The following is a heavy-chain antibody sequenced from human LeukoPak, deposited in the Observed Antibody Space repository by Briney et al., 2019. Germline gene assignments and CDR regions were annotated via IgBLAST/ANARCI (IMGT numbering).Heavy chain of an antibody. Sequence: PGGSLRLSCAASGFTFSSYWMHWVRQAPGKGLVWVSRINSDGSSTSYADSVKGRFTISRDNAKNTLYLQMNSLRAEDTAVYYCARDGDVVVVAASEFDYWGQGTLVTVSS. CDR2: INSDGSST. D-gene: IGHD2-15*01. CDR3: ARDGDVVVVAASEFDY. V-gene: IGHV3-74*01. J-gene: IGHJ4*02. CDR1: GFTFSSYW.